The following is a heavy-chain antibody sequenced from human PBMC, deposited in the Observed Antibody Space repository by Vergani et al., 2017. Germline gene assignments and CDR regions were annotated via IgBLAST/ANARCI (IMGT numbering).Heavy chain of an antibody. CDR1: GGSISSSSYY. Sequence: QLQLQESGPGLVKPSETLSLTCTVSGGSISSSSYYWGWIRQPPGKGLGWIGSIYYRGSTYYNPSRQSRVTISVDTSKNQFSLKLSSVTAADTAVYYCARDAAAAEKRAGFDYWGQGTLVTVSS. V-gene: IGHV4-39*07. D-gene: IGHD6-13*01. CDR3: ARDAAAAEKRAGFDY. CDR2: IYYRGST. J-gene: IGHJ4*02.